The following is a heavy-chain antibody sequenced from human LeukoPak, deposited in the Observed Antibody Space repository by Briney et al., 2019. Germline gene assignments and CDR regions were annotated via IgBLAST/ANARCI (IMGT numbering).Heavy chain of an antibody. D-gene: IGHD1-26*01. CDR1: GGSISSRNW. V-gene: IGHV4-4*02. CDR3: ARGQGAADY. J-gene: IGHJ4*02. CDR2: ISRTGSI. Sequence: SGTLSLTCAVSGGSISSRNWWGWVLQSPGKGLEWIVEISRTGSIDYDPSVRSRATISLDKSKSQFSLRLTSLTSADTAVYYCARGQGAADYWGQGILVVVSS.